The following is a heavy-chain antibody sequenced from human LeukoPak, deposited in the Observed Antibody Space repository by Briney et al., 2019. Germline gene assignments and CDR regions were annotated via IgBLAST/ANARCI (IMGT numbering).Heavy chain of an antibody. CDR1: GFTFSSYA. D-gene: IGHD6-6*01. CDR3: AKVRTDSSSSYYFDY. J-gene: IGHJ4*02. V-gene: IGHV3-23*01. CDR2: ISGSGGST. Sequence: GGSLRLSCAASGFTFSSYAMSWVRQAPGKGLEWVSAISGSGGSTYYADSAKGRFTISRDNSKNTLYLQMNSLRAEDTAVYYCAKVRTDSSSSYYFDYWGQGTLVTVSS.